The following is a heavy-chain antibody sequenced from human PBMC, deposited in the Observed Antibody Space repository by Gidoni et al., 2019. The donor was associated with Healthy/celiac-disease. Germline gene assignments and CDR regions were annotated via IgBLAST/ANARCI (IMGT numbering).Heavy chain of an antibody. V-gene: IGHV3-21*01. CDR2: ISSSSSYI. CDR1: GFTFSSYS. CDR3: ARGGYCSGGSCYPKAFDI. Sequence: EVQLVESGGGLVKPGGSLRLSCSASGFTFSSYSMNWVRQAPGKGLEWVSSISSSSSYIYYADSVKGRFTISRDNAKNSLYLQMNSLRAEDTAVYYCARGGYCSGGSCYPKAFDIWGQGTMVTVSS. J-gene: IGHJ3*02. D-gene: IGHD2-15*01.